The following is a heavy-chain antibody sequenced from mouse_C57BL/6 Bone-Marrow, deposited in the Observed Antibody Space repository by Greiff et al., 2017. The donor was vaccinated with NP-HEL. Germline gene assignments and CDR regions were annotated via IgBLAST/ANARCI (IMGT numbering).Heavy chain of an antibody. J-gene: IGHJ4*01. V-gene: IGHV6-3*01. Sequence: EVKLVESGGGLVQPGGSMKLSCVASGFTFSNYWMNWVRQSPEKGLEWVAQIRLKSDNYATHYAESVKGRFTISRDDSKSSVYLQMNNLRAEDTGMYYCTPTGGYYAMDYWGQGTSVTVSS. D-gene: IGHD1-1*01. CDR3: TPTGGYYAMDY. CDR2: IRLKSDNYAT. CDR1: GFTFSNYW.